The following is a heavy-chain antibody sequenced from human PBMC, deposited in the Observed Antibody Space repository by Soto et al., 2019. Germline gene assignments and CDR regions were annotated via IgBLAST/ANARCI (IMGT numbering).Heavy chain of an antibody. CDR3: AREYPYFYDSSGYYYFWFDP. J-gene: IGHJ5*02. CDR1: GGSVSSGSYY. V-gene: IGHV4-61*01. CDR2: IYYSGST. D-gene: IGHD3-22*01. Sequence: KTSETLSLTCTVSGGSVSSGSYYWSWIRQPPGKGLEWIGYIYYSGSTNYNPSLKSRVTISVDTSKNQFSLKLSSVTAADTAVYYCAREYPYFYDSSGYYYFWFDPWGQGTLVTVSS.